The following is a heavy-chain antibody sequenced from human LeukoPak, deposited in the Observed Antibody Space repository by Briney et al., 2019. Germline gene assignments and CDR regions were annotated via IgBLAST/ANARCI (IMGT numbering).Heavy chain of an antibody. J-gene: IGHJ4*02. Sequence: SETLSLTCTVSGGSISSSSYYWGWIRQPPGKGLEWIGSIYYSGSTYYNPSLKSRVAISVDTSKNQFSLKLSSVTAADTAVYYCARQKKTYCYGSGSHYNGGEGEFAYWGQGTLVTVSS. CDR2: IYYSGST. D-gene: IGHD3-10*01. V-gene: IGHV4-39*01. CDR3: ARQKKTYCYGSGSHYNGGEGEFAY. CDR1: GGSISSSSYY.